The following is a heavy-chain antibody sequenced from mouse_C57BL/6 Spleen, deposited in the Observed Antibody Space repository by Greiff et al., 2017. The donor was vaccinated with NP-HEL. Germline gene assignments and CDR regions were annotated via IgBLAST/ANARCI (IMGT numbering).Heavy chain of an antibody. CDR3: ARSLYDYDWFAD. J-gene: IGHJ3*01. CDR2: IYPGDGDT. CDR1: GYAFSSSW. V-gene: IGHV1-82*01. Sequence: VKVVESGPELVKPGASVKISCKASGYAFSSSWMNWVKQRPGKGLEWIGRIYPGDGDTNYNGKFKGKATLTADKSSSTAYMQLSSLTSEDSAVYFCARSLYDYDWFADWGQGTLVTVSA. D-gene: IGHD2-4*01.